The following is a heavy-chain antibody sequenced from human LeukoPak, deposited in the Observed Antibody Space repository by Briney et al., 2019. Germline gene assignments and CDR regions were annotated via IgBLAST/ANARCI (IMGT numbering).Heavy chain of an antibody. CDR3: ANNVGWFGLNWFDP. CDR1: GFTFSSYA. J-gene: IGHJ5*02. CDR2: ISGSGGST. V-gene: IGHV3-23*01. D-gene: IGHD3-10*01. Sequence: PGGSLRLSCAASGFTFSSYAMSWVRQAPGKGLEWVSAISGSGGSTYYADSVKGRFTISRDNSKNTLYLQMNSLRAEDTAVYYCANNVGWFGLNWFDPWGQGTLVTVSS.